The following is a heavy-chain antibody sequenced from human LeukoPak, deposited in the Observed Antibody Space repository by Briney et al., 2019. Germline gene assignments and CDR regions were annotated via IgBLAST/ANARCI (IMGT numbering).Heavy chain of an antibody. CDR3: ARARYREINYAYAGGFYYMDV. D-gene: IGHD1-26*01. V-gene: IGHV4-59*01. J-gene: IGHJ6*03. Sequence: SETLSLTCTVCGGSISSYYWSWIRQSPGKGLEWIGYISYSGSTKSHPSLKSRVTISVDMSKPQFYLELSSVTAADTAVYYCARARYREINYAYAGGFYYMDVWGKGTTVTVSS. CDR2: ISYSGST. CDR1: GGSISSYY.